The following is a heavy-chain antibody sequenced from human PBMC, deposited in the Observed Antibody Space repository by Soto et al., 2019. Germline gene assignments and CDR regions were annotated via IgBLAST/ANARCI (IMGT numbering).Heavy chain of an antibody. V-gene: IGHV3-30*03. CDR3: ARVFTYYYDSSGYFQRRGAFDI. CDR2: ISYDGTNK. CDR1: EFTFSTSG. Sequence: GGSLRLSCAASEFTFSTSGIHWARQAPGKGLEWVAFISYDGTNKYCGDSVKGRFTISRDNSKNTMYLQMNSLRAEDTAVYYCARVFTYYYDSSGYFQRRGAFDIWGQGTMVTV. D-gene: IGHD3-22*01. J-gene: IGHJ3*02.